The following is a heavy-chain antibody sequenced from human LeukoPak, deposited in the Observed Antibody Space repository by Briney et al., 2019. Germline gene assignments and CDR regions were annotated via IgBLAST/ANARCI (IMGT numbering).Heavy chain of an antibody. CDR3: ARDMLSGSSGPRFDY. D-gene: IGHD1-26*01. Sequence: GGSLRLSCAASGFTFSSYDMHWVRQAPGKGLEWVAVISYDGSNKYYADSVKGRFTISRDNSKNTLYLQMNSLRAEDTAVYYCARDMLSGSSGPRFDYWGQGTLVTVSS. J-gene: IGHJ4*02. V-gene: IGHV3-30-3*01. CDR1: GFTFSSYD. CDR2: ISYDGSNK.